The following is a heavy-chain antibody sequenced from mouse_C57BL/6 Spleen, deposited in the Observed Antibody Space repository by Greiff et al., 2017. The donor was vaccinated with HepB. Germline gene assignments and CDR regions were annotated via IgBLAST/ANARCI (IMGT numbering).Heavy chain of an antibody. J-gene: IGHJ4*01. Sequence: VQLQQPGAELVKPGASVKLSCKASGYTFTSYWMHWVKQRPGQGLEWIGMIHPNSGSTNYNEKFKSKATLTVDKSSSTAYMQLSSLTSEDSAVYYCANYDYDGGIYYYAMDYWGQGTSVTVSS. CDR1: GYTFTSYW. V-gene: IGHV1-64*01. CDR2: IHPNSGST. CDR3: ANYDYDGGIYYYAMDY. D-gene: IGHD2-4*01.